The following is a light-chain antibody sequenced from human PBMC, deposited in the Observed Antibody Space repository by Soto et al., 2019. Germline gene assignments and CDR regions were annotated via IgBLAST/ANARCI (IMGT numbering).Light chain of an antibody. J-gene: IGLJ3*02. CDR2: EVI. V-gene: IGLV2-14*01. CDR1: SSDVGGYGY. Sequence: QSALTQPASVSGSPGQSITISCTGTSSDVGGYGYVSWYQQHPGKAPKFIIYEVINRPSGVSHRFSGSKSGNMASLTISGLQAEDEAHYFCTSYTSRSNWVFGGGTKVTVL. CDR3: TSYTSRSNWV.